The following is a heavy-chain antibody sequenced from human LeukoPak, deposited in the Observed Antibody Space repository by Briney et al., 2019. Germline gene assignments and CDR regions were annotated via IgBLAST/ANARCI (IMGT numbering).Heavy chain of an antibody. D-gene: IGHD3-10*01. CDR2: ISSSGSTI. CDR3: ARGRYYYGSGSYSRHYYYGMDV. CDR1: GFTFSSYE. J-gene: IGHJ6*04. Sequence: PGGSLRLSCAASGFTFSSYEMNWVRQAPGKGLEWVSYISSSGSTIYYADSVKGRFTISRDNAKNSLYLQMNSLRAEHTALYYCARGRYYYGSGSYSRHYYYGMDVWGKGTTVTVSS. V-gene: IGHV3-48*03.